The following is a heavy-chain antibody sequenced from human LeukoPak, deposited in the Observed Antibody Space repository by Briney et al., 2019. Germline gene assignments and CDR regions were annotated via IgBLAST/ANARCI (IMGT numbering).Heavy chain of an antibody. J-gene: IGHJ4*02. V-gene: IGHV1-24*01. CDR1: GCTLTELS. D-gene: IGHD6-19*01. CDR3: ATGAVAGDNHY. Sequence: SVKVSCQVSGCTLTELSMHWLRQPPGKGREWIGGFNSEDGETIYALNFQSRVTMTKDTSTDTAYMELSSLRSEDTDVYYCATGAVAGDNHYWGQGTLVTVSS. CDR2: FNSEDGET.